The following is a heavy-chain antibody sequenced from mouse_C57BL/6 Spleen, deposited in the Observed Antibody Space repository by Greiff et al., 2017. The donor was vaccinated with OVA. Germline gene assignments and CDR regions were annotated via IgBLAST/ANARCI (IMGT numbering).Heavy chain of an antibody. CDR3: ARQGDSSGYYFFAMDY. J-gene: IGHJ4*01. V-gene: IGHV1-74*01. CDR1: GYTFTSYW. D-gene: IGHD3-2*02. CDR2: IHPSDSDT. Sequence: LQQSGAELVKPGASVKVSCKASGYTFTSYWMHWVKQRPGQGLEWIGRIHPSDSDTNYNQKFKGKATLTVDKSSSTAYMHLSRLTSEDSAVYYCARQGDSSGYYFFAMDYWGQGTSVTVSS.